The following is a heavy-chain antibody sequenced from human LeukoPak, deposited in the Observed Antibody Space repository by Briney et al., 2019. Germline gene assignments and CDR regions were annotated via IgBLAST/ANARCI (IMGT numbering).Heavy chain of an antibody. Sequence: PGGSLRLSCAASGFTFSSYWMSWVRQAPGKGLEWVANIKQDGSEKYYADSVKGRFTISRDNAKNSLYLQMNSLRAEDTAVYYCARDSSTRRYGGKNWFDPWGQGTLVTVSS. V-gene: IGHV3-7*01. D-gene: IGHD4-23*01. J-gene: IGHJ5*02. CDR1: GFTFSSYW. CDR2: IKQDGSEK. CDR3: ARDSSTRRYGGKNWFDP.